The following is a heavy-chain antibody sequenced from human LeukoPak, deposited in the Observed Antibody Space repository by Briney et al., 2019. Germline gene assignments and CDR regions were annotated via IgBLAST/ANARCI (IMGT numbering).Heavy chain of an antibody. J-gene: IGHJ6*02. CDR2: INPNSGGT. V-gene: IGHV1-2*02. D-gene: IGHD4-17*01. CDR3: ARDEIRARLYYYGMDV. CDR1: GYTFTGYY. Sequence: ASVKVSCKASGYTFTGYYMHWVRQAPGQGLEWMGWINPNSGGTNYAQKFQGRVTVTRDTSISTAYMELSRLRSDDTAVYYCARDEIRARLYYYGMDVWGQGTTVTVSS.